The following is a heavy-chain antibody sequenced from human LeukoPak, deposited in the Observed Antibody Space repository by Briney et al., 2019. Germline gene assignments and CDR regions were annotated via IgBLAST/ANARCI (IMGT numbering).Heavy chain of an antibody. CDR1: GGSFSGYY. CDR2: INHSGST. J-gene: IGHJ4*02. V-gene: IGHV4-34*01. Sequence: SGTLSLTCAVYGGSFSGYYRSWIRQPPGKGLEWIGEINHSGSTNYNPSLKSRVTISVDTSKNQFSLKLTSVTAADTAVYYCARGRRTVTRLFDYWGQGTLVTVS. D-gene: IGHD4-17*01. CDR3: ARGRRTVTRLFDY.